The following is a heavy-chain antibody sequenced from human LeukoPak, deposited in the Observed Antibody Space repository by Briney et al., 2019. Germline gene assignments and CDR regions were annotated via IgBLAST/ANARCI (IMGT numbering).Heavy chain of an antibody. CDR2: INHSGST. D-gene: IGHD6-13*01. CDR1: GGSFSGYY. J-gene: IGHJ5*02. CDR3: ARLGSIAAAGIWFDP. Sequence: SETLSLTCAVYGGSFSGYYWSWIRQPPGKGLEWIGEINHSGSTNYNPSLTSRVTISVDTSKNQFSLKLSSVTAADTAVYYCARLGSIAAAGIWFDPWGQGTLVTVSS. V-gene: IGHV4-34*01.